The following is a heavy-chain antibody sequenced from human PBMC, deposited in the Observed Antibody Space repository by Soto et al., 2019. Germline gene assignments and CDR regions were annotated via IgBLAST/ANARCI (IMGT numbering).Heavy chain of an antibody. CDR1: GYTFTGYY. Sequence: ASVKVSCKASGYTFTGYYMHWVRQAPGQGLEWMGWINPNSGGTNYAQKFQGRVTVTRDTSISTAYMELSRLRFDDTAVYYCARDYPPDYYDSSGYYFGGWFDLWGQGTLVTVSS. J-gene: IGHJ5*02. CDR3: ARDYPPDYYDSSGYYFGGWFDL. D-gene: IGHD3-22*01. V-gene: IGHV1-2*02. CDR2: INPNSGGT.